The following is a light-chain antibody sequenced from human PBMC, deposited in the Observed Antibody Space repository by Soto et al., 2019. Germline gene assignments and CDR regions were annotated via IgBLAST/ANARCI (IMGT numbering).Light chain of an antibody. CDR1: QSISTW. Sequence: DIQMTQSPSTLSASVGDRVTITCRANQSISTWLAWYQQEPGKAPKLLIYKASHLDSGVPSRFSGSVSGTEFTLTISRLQPDDFATYYCQQYNSYSRTFGQGTKVEIK. CDR3: QQYNSYSRT. CDR2: KAS. J-gene: IGKJ1*01. V-gene: IGKV1-5*03.